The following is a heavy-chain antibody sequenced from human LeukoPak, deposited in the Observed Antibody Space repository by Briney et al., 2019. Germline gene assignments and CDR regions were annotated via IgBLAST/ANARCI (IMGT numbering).Heavy chain of an antibody. CDR1: GYTFTSYD. CDR3: ARGPPESSNSDY. Sequence: ASVNVSCKPSGYTFTSYDINWVRQAAGQGLEWMGWMNPNSANTGYAQKFQGRVTMTRNTSISTAYMELSSLRSEDTAVYYCARGPPESSNSDYWGQGTLVTVSS. CDR2: MNPNSANT. V-gene: IGHV1-8*01. D-gene: IGHD6-13*01. J-gene: IGHJ4*02.